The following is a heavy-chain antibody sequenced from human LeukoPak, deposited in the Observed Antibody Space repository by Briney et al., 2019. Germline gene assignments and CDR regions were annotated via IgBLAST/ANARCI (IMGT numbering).Heavy chain of an antibody. CDR2: ISGSGGST. CDR1: GFTLSSYA. CDR3: AKDRPYYDILTGYFNYYYYYGMDV. V-gene: IGHV3-23*01. J-gene: IGHJ6*04. Sequence: GGSLRLSCAASGFTLSSYALIWVRQAPGQGLEWVSAISGSGGSTYYADSVKGRFTISRDNSKNTLYLQMNSLRAEDTAVYYCAKDRPYYDILTGYFNYYYYYGMDVWGKGTTVTVSS. D-gene: IGHD3-9*01.